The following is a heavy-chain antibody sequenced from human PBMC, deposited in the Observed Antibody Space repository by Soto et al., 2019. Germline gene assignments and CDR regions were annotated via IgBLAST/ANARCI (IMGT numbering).Heavy chain of an antibody. Sequence: QVRLVESGGGVVQPGESLTLSCAASGFTFSGYGMHWVRQAPGKGLEWVAVIGHVGNAIVFADSVRGRFTISRDNSKNTLSLHMDSLIAEDTAVYYCARDLETTKYFDNWGQGTLVTVSS. D-gene: IGHD1-26*01. CDR1: GFTFSGYG. V-gene: IGHV3-33*01. CDR2: IGHVGNAI. CDR3: ARDLETTKYFDN. J-gene: IGHJ4*02.